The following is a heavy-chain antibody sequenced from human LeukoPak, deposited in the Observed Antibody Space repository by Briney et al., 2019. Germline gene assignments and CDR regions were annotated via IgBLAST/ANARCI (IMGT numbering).Heavy chain of an antibody. D-gene: IGHD2-2*01. CDR2: INPNSGGT. CDR1: GYTFTSYA. CDR3: ARGPIVVVPAASFDY. Sequence: GASVKVSCKASGYTFTSYAMHWVRQAPGQRLEWMGWINPNSGGTNYAQKFQGRVTMTRDTSISTAYMELSRLRSDDTAVYYCARGPIVVVPAASFDYWGQGTLVTVSS. V-gene: IGHV1-2*02. J-gene: IGHJ4*02.